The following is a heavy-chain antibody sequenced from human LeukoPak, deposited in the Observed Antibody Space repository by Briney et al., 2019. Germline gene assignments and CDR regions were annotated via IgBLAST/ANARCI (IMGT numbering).Heavy chain of an antibody. V-gene: IGHV1-18*01. CDR2: ISAYNGNT. J-gene: IGHJ4*02. CDR1: GYTFTTYS. Sequence: ASVKVSCKASGYTFTTYSISWVRQAPGQGLEWMGWISAYNGNTNYAQKLQGRVTMTTDTSTSAAYMELRSLRSDDTAMYYCARGHYDSGSTTPGHLGYWGQGTLVTVSS. CDR3: ARGHYDSGSTTPGHLGY. D-gene: IGHD3-10*01.